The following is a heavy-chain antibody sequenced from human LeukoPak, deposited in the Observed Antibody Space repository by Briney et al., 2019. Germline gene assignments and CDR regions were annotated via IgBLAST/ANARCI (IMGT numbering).Heavy chain of an antibody. V-gene: IGHV3-23*01. J-gene: IGHJ4*02. Sequence: GGSLRLSCAASGFTFSSYAMSWVRQAPGKGLEWVSLISGSGGTTHYADSVKGRFTISRDNSKNTLYLQMNSLRAEDTAVYYCAKVPYGSGTRGGFDYWGQGTLVTVSS. CDR2: ISGSGGTT. D-gene: IGHD3-10*01. CDR1: GFTFSSYA. CDR3: AKVPYGSGTRGGFDY.